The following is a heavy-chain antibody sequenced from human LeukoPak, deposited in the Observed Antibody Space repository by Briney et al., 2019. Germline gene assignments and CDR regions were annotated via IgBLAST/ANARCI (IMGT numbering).Heavy chain of an antibody. J-gene: IGHJ5*02. CDR1: GYSISSAYY. D-gene: IGHD3-16*01. CDR3: ARESGSYLWRSWLNP. V-gene: IGHV4-38-2*02. CDR2: IYHSGST. Sequence: SETLSLTCIVSGYSISSAYYWGWIRQPPGKGLEWIGSIYHSGSTYYNPSLKSRVTISIDTSKNQFSLKLSSVTAADTAVYYCARESGSYLWRSWLNPWGQGTLVTVSS.